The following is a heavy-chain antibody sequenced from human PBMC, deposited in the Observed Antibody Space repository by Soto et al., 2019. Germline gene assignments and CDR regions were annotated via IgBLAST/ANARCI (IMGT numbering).Heavy chain of an antibody. V-gene: IGHV3-23*01. CDR2: LGGNGFTT. J-gene: IGHJ6*03. Sequence: EVQLLESGGGLVQPGGSLRLSCVVSGFAFGSYAMIWVRQAPEKGPEWVAILGGNGFTTYDADSVKGRFTISGDKSKSTLFLQMNSLRADDTGVYYCAKALRPSLNFFYYMDVWGRGTSVTVSS. D-gene: IGHD2-2*01. CDR3: AKALRPSLNFFYYMDV. CDR1: GFAFGSYA.